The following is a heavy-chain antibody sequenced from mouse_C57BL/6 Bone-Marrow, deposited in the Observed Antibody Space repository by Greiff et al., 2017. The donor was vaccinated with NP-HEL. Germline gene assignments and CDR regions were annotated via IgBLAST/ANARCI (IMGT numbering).Heavy chain of an antibody. D-gene: IGHD2-4*01. CDR1: GFSLTSYG. Sequence: VKLMESGPGLVAPSQSLSITCTVSGFSLTSYGVHWVRQPPGKGLEWLVVIWSDGSTTYNSALKSRLSISKDNSKSQVFLKMNSLQTDDTAMYYCARQGGAITTRYYAMDYWGQGTSVTVSS. J-gene: IGHJ4*01. CDR2: IWSDGST. CDR3: ARQGGAITTRYYAMDY. V-gene: IGHV2-6-1*01.